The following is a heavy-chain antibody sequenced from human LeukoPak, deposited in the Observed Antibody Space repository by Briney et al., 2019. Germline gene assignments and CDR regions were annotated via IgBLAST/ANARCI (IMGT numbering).Heavy chain of an antibody. J-gene: IGHJ4*02. CDR3: ARLYSGSPHPFDY. Sequence: KPSETLSLTCTVSGGSISSSSYYWGWIRQPPGKGLEWIGSIYYSGSTYYNPSLKSRVTISVDTSKNQFSLKLSSVTAADTAVYYCARLYSGSPHPFDYWGQGTLVTVSS. D-gene: IGHD1-26*01. CDR2: IYYSGST. V-gene: IGHV4-39*01. CDR1: GGSISSSSYY.